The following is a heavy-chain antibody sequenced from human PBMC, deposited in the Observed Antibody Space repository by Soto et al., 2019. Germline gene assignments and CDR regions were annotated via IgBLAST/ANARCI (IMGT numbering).Heavy chain of an antibody. CDR3: ARERGGYGLFDS. V-gene: IGHV4-30-2*01. D-gene: IGHD5-18*01. J-gene: IGHJ4*02. CDR1: GGSISNAAYS. Sequence: SETLSLTCTVSGGSISNAAYSWSWIRQPPGKGLEWIGYIYPSGMPFYNPSLRSRVTISIDRSNDQFSLNLKSVTAADTAVYYCARERGGYGLFDSWGQGTPVTVSS. CDR2: IYPSGMP.